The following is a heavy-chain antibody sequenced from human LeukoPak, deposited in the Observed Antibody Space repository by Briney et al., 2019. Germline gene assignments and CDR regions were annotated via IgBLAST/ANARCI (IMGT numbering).Heavy chain of an antibody. D-gene: IGHD3-22*01. CDR2: ISHSGTT. Sequence: SETLSLTCTVSGYSISNGYYWGWIRQPPGKGLEWIGSISHSGTTYYDPSLKSRVTISVDTSKNQFSLKLSSVTAADTAVYYCARYDSSGYYGMDVWGQGTTVTVSS. J-gene: IGHJ6*02. V-gene: IGHV4-38-2*02. CDR1: GYSISNGYY. CDR3: ARYDSSGYYGMDV.